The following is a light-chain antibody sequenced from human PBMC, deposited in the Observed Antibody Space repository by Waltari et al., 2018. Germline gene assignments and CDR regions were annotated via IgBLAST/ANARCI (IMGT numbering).Light chain of an antibody. J-gene: IGLJ2*01. CDR2: EVS. CDR1: SSDVGGYNY. CDR3: SSYTSSSTLDVV. Sequence: QSALTQPASVSGSPGQSVTISCPGTSSDVGGYNYVSWYQQHPGKAPKLMIFEVSKRPSGFSNRFSGSKSGNTASLTISGLQAEDEADYYCSSYTSSSTLDVVFGGGTKLTVL. V-gene: IGLV2-14*01.